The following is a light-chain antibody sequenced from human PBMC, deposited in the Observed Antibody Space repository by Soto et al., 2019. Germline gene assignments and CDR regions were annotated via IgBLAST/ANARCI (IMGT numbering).Light chain of an antibody. Sequence: DIQMTQSPSTLSASVGDRVTITCRASQSISSWLAWYQQKPGKAPNLLIYKASSLESGVPSRFSGSGSGTGFTLTISSLQPDDFATYFCQHYYGYSWTFGQGTKVEI. CDR3: QHYYGYSWT. J-gene: IGKJ1*01. V-gene: IGKV1-5*03. CDR2: KAS. CDR1: QSISSW.